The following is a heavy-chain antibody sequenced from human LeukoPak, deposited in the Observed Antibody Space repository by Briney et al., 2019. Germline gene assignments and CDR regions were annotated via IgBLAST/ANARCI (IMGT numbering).Heavy chain of an antibody. V-gene: IGHV4-34*01. CDR2: INHSGST. CDR1: GGSFSGYY. Sequence: SETLSLTCAVYGGSFSGYYWSWIRQPPGKGLEWIGEINHSGSTNYNPSLKSRVTISVDTSKNQFSLKLSSVTAADTAVYYCAREERGYRYIDYWGQGTLVTVSS. D-gene: IGHD5-18*01. J-gene: IGHJ4*02. CDR3: AREERGYRYIDY.